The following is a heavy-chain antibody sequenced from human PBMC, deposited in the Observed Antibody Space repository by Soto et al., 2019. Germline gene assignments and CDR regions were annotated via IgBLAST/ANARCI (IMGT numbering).Heavy chain of an antibody. J-gene: IGHJ5*02. Sequence: PSETLSLTCTVSGGSISSYYWSWIRQPPGKGLEWIGYIYYSGSTNYNPSLKSRVTISVDTSKNQFSLKLSSVTAADTAVYYCARLVVDCSSTSCYLRSPPESWFDPWGQGTQVTVSS. CDR2: IYYSGST. D-gene: IGHD2-2*01. CDR1: GGSISSYY. V-gene: IGHV4-59*01. CDR3: ARLVVDCSSTSCYLRSPPESWFDP.